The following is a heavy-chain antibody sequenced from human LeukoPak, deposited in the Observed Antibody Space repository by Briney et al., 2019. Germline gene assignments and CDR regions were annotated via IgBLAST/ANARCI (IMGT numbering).Heavy chain of an antibody. CDR3: ARDYQAAGSTHFDY. D-gene: IGHD6-13*01. CDR2: ISYDGSNK. V-gene: IGHV3-30-3*01. CDR1: GFTFSSYA. Sequence: GGSLRLSCAASGFTFSSYAMSWVRQAPGKGLEWVAVISYDGSNKYYADSVKGRFTISRDNSKNTLYLQMNSLRAEDTAVYYCARDYQAAGSTHFDYWGQGTLVTVSS. J-gene: IGHJ4*02.